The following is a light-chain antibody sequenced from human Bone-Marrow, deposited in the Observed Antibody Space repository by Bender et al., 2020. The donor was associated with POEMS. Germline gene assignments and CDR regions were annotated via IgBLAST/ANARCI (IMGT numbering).Light chain of an antibody. V-gene: IGLV3-1*01. CDR2: QDT. CDR3: QAWDTYSVI. CDR1: DLGDKY. Sequence: SYEVTHPPSVSVSPGQTASITCSGDDLGDKYFAWYQQKPGQSPVLVIYQDTKRPSGIPERFSGSNSGNTATLTISGTQAMDEADYYCQAWDTYSVIFGGGTKLTVL. J-gene: IGLJ2*01.